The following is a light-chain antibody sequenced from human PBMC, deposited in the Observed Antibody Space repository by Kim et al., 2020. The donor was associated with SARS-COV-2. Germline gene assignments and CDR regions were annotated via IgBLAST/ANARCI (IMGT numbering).Light chain of an antibody. CDR1: SSCVGGYNS. J-gene: IGLJ1*01. Sequence: GQSLTVACTGSSSCVGGYNSVSVYQQHPGKAPKLMIYGVTKRPSGVSNRFSGSKSGDTASLTISGLQAEDEADYYCTSYTRSITYVFGTGTKVTVL. V-gene: IGLV2-14*03. CDR3: TSYTRSITYV. CDR2: GVT.